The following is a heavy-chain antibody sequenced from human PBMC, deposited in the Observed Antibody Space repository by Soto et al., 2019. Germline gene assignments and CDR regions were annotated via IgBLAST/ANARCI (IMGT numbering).Heavy chain of an antibody. CDR1: GFTFSSYA. D-gene: IGHD3-9*01. V-gene: IGHV3-30-3*01. J-gene: IGHJ6*02. Sequence: QVQLVESGGGVVQPGRSLRLSCAASGFTFSSYAMHWVRQAPGKGLEWVAVISYDGSNKYYADSVKGRFTISRDNSKNTLYLQMNSLRAEDTAVYYCGRDDILTGYGAYYYGMDVWGQGTTVTVSS. CDR2: ISYDGSNK. CDR3: GRDDILTGYGAYYYGMDV.